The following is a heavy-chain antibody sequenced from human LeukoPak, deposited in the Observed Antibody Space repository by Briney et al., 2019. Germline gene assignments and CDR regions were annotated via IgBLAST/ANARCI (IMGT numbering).Heavy chain of an antibody. V-gene: IGHV3-30*02. CDR1: GFTFSSYG. Sequence: GGSLRLSCAASGFTFSSYGMHWVRQAPGKGLEWVAFIRYDGSNKYYADSVKGRFTISRDNSKNTLYLQMNSLRAEDTAVYYCAKVGLTVTTILDYFDYWGQGTLVTVSS. D-gene: IGHD4-11*01. J-gene: IGHJ4*02. CDR2: IRYDGSNK. CDR3: AKVGLTVTTILDYFDY.